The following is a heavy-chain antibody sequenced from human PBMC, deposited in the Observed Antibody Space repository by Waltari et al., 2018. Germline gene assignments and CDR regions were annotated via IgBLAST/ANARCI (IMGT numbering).Heavy chain of an antibody. J-gene: IGHJ4*02. D-gene: IGHD2-2*01. Sequence: VPLVESGGGVVQPGRSLILACAACRLNFRHYPSQGGRQAPGKGLEWVALMTYDGSDKYYADSVKGRFTISRDNSRNTLYLQMNSLRAEDTAVYYCAEDLYCTSTSGQDFWGQGTLVTVSS. CDR3: AEDLYCTSTSGQDF. CDR1: RLNFRHYP. V-gene: IGHV3-30*18. CDR2: MTYDGSDK.